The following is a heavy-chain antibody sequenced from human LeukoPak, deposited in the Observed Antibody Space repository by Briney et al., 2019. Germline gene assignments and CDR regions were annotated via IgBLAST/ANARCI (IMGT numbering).Heavy chain of an antibody. V-gene: IGHV1-2*02. CDR1: GYTFTDYY. D-gene: IGHD1-1*01. CDR2: INPNSGGT. CDR3: ARGDGSTTTGYYYYYIDV. J-gene: IGHJ6*03. Sequence: ASVKVSCKASGYTFTDYYIQWVRQAPGQVLQWMEWINPNSGGTNSAQKLQARVTMTRDTSISTAYMEVSSLRSDDTAVYYCARGDGSTTTGYYYYYIDVWGIRTTVTVSS.